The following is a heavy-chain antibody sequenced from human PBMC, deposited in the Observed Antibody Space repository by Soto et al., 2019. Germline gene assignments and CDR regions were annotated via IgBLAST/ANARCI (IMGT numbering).Heavy chain of an antibody. Sequence: QLQLQASGPGLVKPSETLSLTCTVSDGSISSSSYYWGWIRQPPGKGLEWIGSIYYSGSTYYNPSLKSRVTISVDTSKNQFSLKRSSVTAADTDVYYCARDGMDYYDSSGYYFSTYYFDYWGQGTLVTVSS. CDR2: IYYSGST. J-gene: IGHJ4*02. V-gene: IGHV4-39*02. CDR3: ARDGMDYYDSSGYYFSTYYFDY. CDR1: DGSISSSSYY. D-gene: IGHD3-22*01.